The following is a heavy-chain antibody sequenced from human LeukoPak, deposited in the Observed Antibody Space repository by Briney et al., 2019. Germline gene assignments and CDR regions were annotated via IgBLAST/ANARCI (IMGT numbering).Heavy chain of an antibody. V-gene: IGHV4-59*12. CDR1: GGSISSYY. CDR3: ARAEGSGSYSSR. Sequence: SETLSLTCTVSGGSISSYYWSWLRQPPGKGLEWIGYIYYSGSTNYNPSLKSRVTISVDTSKNQFSLKLSSVTAADTAVYYCARAEGSGSYSSRWGQGTLVTVSS. J-gene: IGHJ4*02. CDR2: IYYSGST. D-gene: IGHD1-26*01.